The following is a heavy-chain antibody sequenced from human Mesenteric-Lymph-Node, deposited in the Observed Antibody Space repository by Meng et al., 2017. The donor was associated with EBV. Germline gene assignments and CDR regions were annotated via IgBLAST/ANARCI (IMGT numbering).Heavy chain of an antibody. D-gene: IGHD5-24*01. J-gene: IGHJ5*02. CDR1: GFSIGTTGVA. V-gene: IGHV2-5*02. CDR3: AQWRGYTWPGWFDP. Sequence: QNPLKDAGPTLMSPTQTPTLTCTPSGFSIGTTGVAVGWIRQPPGQALEWLALIYWDGEKHYSPSLKSRLTITKDTSKNQVILTMTNMDPVDTATYHCAQWRGYTWPGWFDPWGQGSLVTVSS. CDR2: IYWDGEK.